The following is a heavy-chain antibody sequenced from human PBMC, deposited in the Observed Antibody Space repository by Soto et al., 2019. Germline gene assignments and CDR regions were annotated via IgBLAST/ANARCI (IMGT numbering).Heavy chain of an antibody. V-gene: IGHV3-30*03. Sequence: GGSLRLSCAASGFTFSTYGMHWVRQAPGKGLEWVAVISYDGSNRYYGDSVKGRFTISRDNSKNTLYLQMNSLRAEDTAVYYCASTWSGYYYFDSWGQGTLVTVSS. CDR2: ISYDGSNR. CDR1: GFTFSTYG. D-gene: IGHD3-3*01. J-gene: IGHJ4*02. CDR3: ASTWSGYYYFDS.